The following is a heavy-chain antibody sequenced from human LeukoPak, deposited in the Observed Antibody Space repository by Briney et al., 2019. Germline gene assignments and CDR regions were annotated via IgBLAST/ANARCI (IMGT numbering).Heavy chain of an antibody. D-gene: IGHD5-24*01. CDR2: ISWNSGSI. V-gene: IGHV3-9*01. J-gene: IGHJ5*02. CDR3: ARVVPGTQRWLQLGGWFDP. CDR1: GFTFDDYA. Sequence: GRSLRLSCAASGFTFDDYAMHWVRQAPGKGLEWVSGISWNSGSIGYADSVKGRFTISRDNAKNSLYLQMNSLRAEDTALYYCARVVPGTQRWLQLGGWFDPWGQGTLVTVSS.